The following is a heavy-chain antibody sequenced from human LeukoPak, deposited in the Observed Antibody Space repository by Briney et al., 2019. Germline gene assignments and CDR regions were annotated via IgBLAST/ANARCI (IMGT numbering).Heavy chain of an antibody. CDR2: IIPIFGTA. CDR1: GGTFSSYA. D-gene: IGHD2-2*01. CDR3: ARGSLLIVVVPAAGFDY. V-gene: IGHV1-69*06. J-gene: IGHJ4*02. Sequence: SVKVSCKASGGTFSSYAISWVRQAPGQGLEWMGGIIPIFGTANYAQKFQGRVTITADKSTSTAYMELSSLRSEDTAVYYCARGSLLIVVVPAAGFDYWGQGTLVTVSS.